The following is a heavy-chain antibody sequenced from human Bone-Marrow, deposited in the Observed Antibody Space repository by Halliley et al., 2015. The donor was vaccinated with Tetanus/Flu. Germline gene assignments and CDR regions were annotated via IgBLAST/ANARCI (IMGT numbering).Heavy chain of an antibody. CDR3: ARAGGSRDCYSSIPPGAFYI. CDR2: DGRKK. J-gene: IGHJ3*02. Sequence: DGRKKYYANTVKGRFTISRDNSKNTLFLQMASLRGEDTAVYNCARAGGSRDCYSSIPPGAFYIWGQGAVVAVSS. V-gene: IGHV3-33*01. D-gene: IGHD2-21*01.